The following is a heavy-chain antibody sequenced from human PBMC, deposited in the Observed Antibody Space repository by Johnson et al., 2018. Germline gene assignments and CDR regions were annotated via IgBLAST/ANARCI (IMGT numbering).Heavy chain of an antibody. V-gene: IGHV3-30*18. D-gene: IGHD3-10*01. J-gene: IGHJ4*02. CDR2: ISYDGGDR. Sequence: QVQLVQSGGGVVQPGRSLGLSCAVSGLTFRTHGIHWVRQTPGKGLAWVAFISYDGGDRYYEDSVTGRFTISRDNSKNTVFLQMKSLRVEDTAVYYCAKDGGRVRADFWGQGTLVTVSS. CDR1: GLTFRTHG. CDR3: AKDGGRVRADF.